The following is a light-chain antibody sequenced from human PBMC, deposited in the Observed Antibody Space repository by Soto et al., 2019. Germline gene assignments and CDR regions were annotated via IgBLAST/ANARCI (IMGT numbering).Light chain of an antibody. CDR3: QQYGSSPPIT. CDR2: GAS. CDR1: QSVSSSY. Sequence: EIVLTQSPGTLSLSPGERATLSCRASQSVSSSYLAWYQQKPGQAPRLLIYGASSRATGTPDRFSGSGSGTDFTLTISRLEPEDFAVYYCQQYGSSPPITFGQGTRLAFK. V-gene: IGKV3-20*01. J-gene: IGKJ5*01.